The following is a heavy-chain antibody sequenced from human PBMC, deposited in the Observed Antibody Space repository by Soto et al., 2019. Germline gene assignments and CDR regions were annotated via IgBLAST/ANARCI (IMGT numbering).Heavy chain of an antibody. J-gene: IGHJ4*02. CDR3: ARPSGSYRQWEFDY. CDR1: GFTFSDYY. Sequence: QVQLVESGGGLVKPGGSLRLSCAASGFTFSDYYMSWIRQAPGKGLEWVSYISGGSSYTNYADSVKGRFTISRDNAKNSLYLQMNSLRAEDTAVYYCARPSGSYRQWEFDYWGQGTLVTVSS. V-gene: IGHV3-11*05. CDR2: ISGGSSYT. D-gene: IGHD1-26*01.